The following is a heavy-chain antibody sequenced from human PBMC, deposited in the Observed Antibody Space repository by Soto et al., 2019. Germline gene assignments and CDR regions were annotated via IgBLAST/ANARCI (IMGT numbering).Heavy chain of an antibody. CDR1: GYTFTSYG. J-gene: IGHJ4*02. V-gene: IGHV1-18*01. D-gene: IGHD3-3*01. CDR3: ARTHFDFWSGYTYFDY. CDR2: LSTYNGNT. Sequence: QVQLVQSGAEVKKPGASVKVSCKASGYTFTSYGISWVRQAPGQGLEWMGWLSTYNGNTNYAQKHQGRVTMTTDTSTSTAYMELRSLRSDDTAVYYCARTHFDFWSGYTYFDYWGQGTLVTVSS.